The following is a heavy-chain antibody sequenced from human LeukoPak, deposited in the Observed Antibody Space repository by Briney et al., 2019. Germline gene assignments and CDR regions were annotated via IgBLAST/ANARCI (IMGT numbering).Heavy chain of an antibody. CDR1: GFTFSSYS. D-gene: IGHD2-2*01. V-gene: IGHV3-21*01. Sequence: GGSLRLSCAASGFTFSSYSMNWVRQAPGKGLEWVSSISSSSSYIYYADSVKGRFTISRDNAKNSLYLQMNSLRAEDTAVYYCARDQLTPFSRGAEYFQHWGQGTLVTVSS. CDR2: ISSSSSYI. J-gene: IGHJ1*01. CDR3: ARDQLTPFSRGAEYFQH.